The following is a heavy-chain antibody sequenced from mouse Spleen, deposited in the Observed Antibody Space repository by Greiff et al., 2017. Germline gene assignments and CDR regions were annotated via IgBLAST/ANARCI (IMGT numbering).Heavy chain of an antibody. CDR2: IYPGGGYT. J-gene: IGHJ3*01. D-gene: IGHD1-1*01. V-gene: IGHV1-63*02. CDR1: GYTFTNYW. Sequence: VQLQQSGAELVRPGTSVKISCKASGYTFTNYWLGWVKQRPGHGLEWIGDIYPGGGYTNYNEKFKGKATLTADTSSSTAYMQLSSLTSEDSAVYFCAYYYGSSRFAYWGQGTLVTVSA. CDR3: AYYYGSSRFAY.